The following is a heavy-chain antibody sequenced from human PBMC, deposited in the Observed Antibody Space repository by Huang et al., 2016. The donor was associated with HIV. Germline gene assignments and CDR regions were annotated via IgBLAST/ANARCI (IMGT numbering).Heavy chain of an antibody. J-gene: IGHJ4*02. CDR1: GGTFSAYA. V-gene: IGHV1-69*01. Sequence: QVQLVQSGAEVKKPGSSVRVSCKASGGTFSAYAVNWVRQAPGQGLEGMGGFILVFGKANYEQKFQGRVTITADESTNKGYMELKSLRPDDTAVYYCARGWLRTAYFDSWGQGTLVTVSS. CDR3: ARGWLRTAYFDS. CDR2: FILVFGKA. D-gene: IGHD5-12*01.